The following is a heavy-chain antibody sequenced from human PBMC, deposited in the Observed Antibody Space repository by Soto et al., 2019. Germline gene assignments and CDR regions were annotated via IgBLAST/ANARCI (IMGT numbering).Heavy chain of an antibody. CDR3: AREGHIVATMLYYYYYGMDV. Sequence: ASVKVSCKASGYTFTGYYMHWVRQAPGQGXEWMGWINPNSGGTNYAQKFQGRVTMTRDTSISTAYMELSRLRSDDTAVYYCAREGHIVATMLYYYYYGMDVWGQGTTVTVSS. J-gene: IGHJ6*02. D-gene: IGHD5-12*01. CDR2: INPNSGGT. CDR1: GYTFTGYY. V-gene: IGHV1-2*02.